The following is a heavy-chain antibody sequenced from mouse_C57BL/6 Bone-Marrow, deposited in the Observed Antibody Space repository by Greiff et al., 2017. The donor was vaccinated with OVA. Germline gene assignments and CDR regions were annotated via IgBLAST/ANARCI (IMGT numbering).Heavy chain of an antibody. CDR3: VQATAY. CDR1: GYTFTSYG. D-gene: IGHD3-2*02. J-gene: IGHJ3*01. Sequence: QVQLQQSGAELARPGASVKLSCKASGYTFTSYGISWVKQRPGQGLEWIGEIYPRSGNTYYNEKFKGKATLTADKSSSTAYMELRSLTSEDSAVYFCVQATAYWGQGTLVTVSA. CDR2: IYPRSGNT. V-gene: IGHV1-81*01.